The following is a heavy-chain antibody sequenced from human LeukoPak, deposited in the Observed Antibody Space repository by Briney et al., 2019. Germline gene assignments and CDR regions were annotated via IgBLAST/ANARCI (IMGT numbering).Heavy chain of an antibody. V-gene: IGHV1-18*01. CDR1: GYTFTSFG. D-gene: IGHD1-26*01. CDR2: ISAYNGDT. CDR3: ARVRVGQYSWFDP. Sequence: ASVKVSCKASGYTFTSFGISWVRQAPGQGLEWMGWISAYNGDTNYVQKLQGRVTMTTDTSTSTAYMELRSLRSDDTAVYYCARVRVGQYSWFDPWGQGTLVTVSS. J-gene: IGHJ5*02.